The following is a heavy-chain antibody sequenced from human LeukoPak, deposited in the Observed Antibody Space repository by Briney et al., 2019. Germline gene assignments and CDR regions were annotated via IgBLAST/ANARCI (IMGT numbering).Heavy chain of an antibody. CDR1: GGSISSYY. D-gene: IGHD6-19*01. CDR2: IYYSGST. CDR3: AGHVAYSSGYSWFDP. Sequence: SETLSLTCTVSGGSISSYYWSWIRQPPGKGLEWIGYIYYSGSTNYNPSLKSRVTISVDTSKNQFSLKLSSVTAADTAVYYCAGHVAYSSGYSWFDPWGQGTLVTVSS. J-gene: IGHJ5*02. V-gene: IGHV4-59*08.